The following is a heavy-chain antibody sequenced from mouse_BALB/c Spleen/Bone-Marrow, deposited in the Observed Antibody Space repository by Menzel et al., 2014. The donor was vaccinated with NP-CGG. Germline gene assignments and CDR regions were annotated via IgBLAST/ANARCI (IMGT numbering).Heavy chain of an antibody. J-gene: IGHJ4*01. CDR2: IDPANGNT. CDR3: TRWEYYAMDY. V-gene: IGHV14-3*02. Sequence: VQLQQSGAELVKPGASVKLSCTASGFNIKDTYMHWVKQRPEQGMEWIGRIDPANGNTKYDPKFQGKATITADTSSNTAYLQLSSLTSEDTAVYYCTRWEYYAMDYWGQGTSVTVSS. D-gene: IGHD4-1*01. CDR1: GFNIKDTY.